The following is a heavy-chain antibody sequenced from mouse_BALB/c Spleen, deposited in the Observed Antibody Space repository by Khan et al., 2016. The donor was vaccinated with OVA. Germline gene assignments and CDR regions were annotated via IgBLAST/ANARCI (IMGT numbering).Heavy chain of an antibody. V-gene: IGHV1S136*01. D-gene: IGHD3-2*02. J-gene: IGHJ2*01. Sequence: IQLVQSGPELVKPGASVKMSCKASGYTFTNYVLHWVKQKSGQGLEWIGNINPYNGGTKYNEKFKGKATLASDKSSITAYMELSSLTSEDSAVYYCARGNWQAYYFDYWGQGTTLTLSS. CDR3: ARGNWQAYYFDY. CDR1: GYTFTNYV. CDR2: INPYNGGT.